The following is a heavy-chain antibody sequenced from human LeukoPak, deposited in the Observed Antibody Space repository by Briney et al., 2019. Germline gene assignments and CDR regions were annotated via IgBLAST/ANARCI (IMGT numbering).Heavy chain of an antibody. CDR3: ARGLRRQWLVRPFDY. CDR1: GGSISSSSYY. V-gene: IGHV4-39*07. D-gene: IGHD6-19*01. Sequence: SETLSLTCTVSGGSISSSSYYWGWIRQPPGKGLEWIGSIYYSGSTNYNPSLKSRVTISVDTSKNQFSLKLSSVTAADTAVYYCARGLRRQWLVRPFDYWSQGTLVTVSS. CDR2: IYYSGST. J-gene: IGHJ4*02.